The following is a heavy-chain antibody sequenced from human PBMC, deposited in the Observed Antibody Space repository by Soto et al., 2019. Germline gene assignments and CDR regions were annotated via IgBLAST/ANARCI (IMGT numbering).Heavy chain of an antibody. CDR2: INAGNGNT. CDR1: GYTFNSHA. V-gene: IGHV1-3*01. Sequence: ASVKVSCQASGYTFNSHAIHWMRQAPGQRLEWMGWINAGNGNTYYSEKFKGRVSLTRDTVATTVYMELTSLTSEDTGVYYCARDQWGIGWYVDWFDPWGQGTLVTVSS. CDR3: ARDQWGIGWYVDWFDP. D-gene: IGHD6-19*01. J-gene: IGHJ5*02.